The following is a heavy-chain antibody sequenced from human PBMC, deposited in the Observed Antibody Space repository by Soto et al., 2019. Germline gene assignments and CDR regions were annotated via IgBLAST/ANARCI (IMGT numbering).Heavy chain of an antibody. V-gene: IGHV3-48*02. D-gene: IGHD2-2*01. CDR1: GFTISSYS. J-gene: IGHJ6*01. CDR3: ARDTGPSSLTSYCYGMDV. Sequence: EVQLVESGGGLVQPGGSLRLSCAASGFTISSYSMNWVRQAPGKGLEWVSYISSSSSTIYYADSVKGRFTISRDNANNSLYLQMNSLRDEDTAVYYCARDTGPSSLTSYCYGMDVWGQGTTVTVSS. CDR2: ISSSSSTI.